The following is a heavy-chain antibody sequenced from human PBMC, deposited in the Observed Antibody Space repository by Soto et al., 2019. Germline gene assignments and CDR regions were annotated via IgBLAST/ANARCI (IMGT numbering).Heavy chain of an antibody. CDR2: IIPILGIA. J-gene: IGHJ5*02. CDR1: GGTFSSYT. D-gene: IGHD5-12*01. Sequence: ASVKVSCKASGGTFSSYTISWVRQAPGQGLEWMGRIIPILGIANYAQKFQGRVTITADKSTSTAYMELSSLRSEDTAVYYCARAYGGYDPSSQFAPWGKETLVPVSS. CDR3: ARAYGGYDPSSQFAP. V-gene: IGHV1-69*02.